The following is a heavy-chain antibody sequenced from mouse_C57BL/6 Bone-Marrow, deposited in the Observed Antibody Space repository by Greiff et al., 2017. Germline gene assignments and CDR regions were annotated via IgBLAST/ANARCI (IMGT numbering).Heavy chain of an antibody. V-gene: IGHV1-69*01. J-gene: IGHJ3*01. Sequence: VQLQQSGAELVMPGASVKLSCKASGYTFTSYWMHWVKQRPGQGLEWIGEIDPSDSYTNYNQKFKGKSTLSVDKSSSTAYMQLSSLTSEDSAVYYCARVGGTWFAYWGQGTLVTVSA. CDR2: IDPSDSYT. CDR1: GYTFTSYW. CDR3: ARVGGTWFAY.